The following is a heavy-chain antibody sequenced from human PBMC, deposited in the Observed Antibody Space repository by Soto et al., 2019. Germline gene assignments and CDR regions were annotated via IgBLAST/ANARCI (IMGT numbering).Heavy chain of an antibody. CDR2: FDPEDGET. CDR3: ATVVGASSHYFDY. Sequence: ASVKVSCKVSGYTLTELSMHWVRQAPGKGLGWMGGFDPEDGETIYAQKFQGRVTTTEDTSTDTAYMELSGLRSEDTAVYYCATVVGASSHYFDYWGQGTLVTVSS. J-gene: IGHJ4*02. CDR1: GYTLTELS. V-gene: IGHV1-24*01. D-gene: IGHD1-26*01.